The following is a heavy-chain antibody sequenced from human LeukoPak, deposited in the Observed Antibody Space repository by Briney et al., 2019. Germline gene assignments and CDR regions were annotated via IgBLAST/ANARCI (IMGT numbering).Heavy chain of an antibody. CDR3: ASPPGGYTSSWSDY. CDR1: GGSVSSSSYY. D-gene: IGHD6-13*01. J-gene: IGHJ4*02. Sequence: LSLTCTVSGGSVSSSSYYWSWIRQPPGKGLEWVAYISNSGSIIYYADSVKGRFTISRDNAKNSLYLQMNSLRAEDTAVYYCASPPGGYTSSWSDYWGQGTLVTVSS. CDR2: ISNSGSII. V-gene: IGHV3-11*01.